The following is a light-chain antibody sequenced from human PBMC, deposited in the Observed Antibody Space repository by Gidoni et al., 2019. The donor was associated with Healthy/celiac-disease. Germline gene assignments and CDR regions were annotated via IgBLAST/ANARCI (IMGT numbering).Light chain of an antibody. CDR1: SSDVGGYNY. Sequence: QSALTQPRSVSGSPGQSVTISCTGTSSDVGGYNYVSWYQQHPGKAPKLMISDVSKRPSGVPDRFSGSKSGNSASLTISGLQAEDEADYYCCSFAGNYTLLFGGGTKLTVL. J-gene: IGLJ2*01. CDR2: DVS. V-gene: IGLV2-11*01. CDR3: CSFAGNYTLL.